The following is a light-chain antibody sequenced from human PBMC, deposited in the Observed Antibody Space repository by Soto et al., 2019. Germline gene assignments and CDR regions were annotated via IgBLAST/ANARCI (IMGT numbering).Light chain of an antibody. CDR1: ESVNIW. Sequence: DIQMTNPPSILFASVEERVTIPSRPNESVNIWLAWYQQKPGQAPKLLIQKASTLQSGVPSRFGGGGSGTEFTLTISNLQPEDFATYYCQQYHRSSRTFGQGTKVDIK. CDR2: KAS. CDR3: QQYHRSSRT. V-gene: IGKV1-5*03. J-gene: IGKJ1*01.